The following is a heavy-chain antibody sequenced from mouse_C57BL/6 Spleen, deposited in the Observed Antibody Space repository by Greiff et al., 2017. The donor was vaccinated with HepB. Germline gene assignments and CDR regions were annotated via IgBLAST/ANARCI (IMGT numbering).Heavy chain of an antibody. CDR1: GYTFTSYW. V-gene: IGHV1-52*01. CDR2: IDPSDSET. Sequence: QVQLKQPGAELVRPGSSVKLSCKASGYTFTSYWMHWVKQRPIQGLEWIGNIDPSDSETHYNQKFKDKATLTVDKSSSTAYMQLSSLTSEDSAVYYCARGGFTTGAMDYWGQGTSVTVAS. CDR3: ARGGFTTGAMDY. J-gene: IGHJ4*01. D-gene: IGHD1-1*01.